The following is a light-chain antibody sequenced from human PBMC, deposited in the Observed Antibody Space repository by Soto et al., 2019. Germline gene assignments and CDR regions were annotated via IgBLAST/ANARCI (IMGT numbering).Light chain of an antibody. CDR3: QEYNSY. J-gene: IGKJ4*01. Sequence: DIHMTQSPDTLSASVGDRVTITCRASQIIDDWLAWYQQKAGKPPRLLIYRATNLETGVPSRFSGSRYGTECNLTINNLHPDDSATYYCQEYNSYFGGGTKVEIK. CDR1: QIIDDW. V-gene: IGKV1-5*03. CDR2: RAT.